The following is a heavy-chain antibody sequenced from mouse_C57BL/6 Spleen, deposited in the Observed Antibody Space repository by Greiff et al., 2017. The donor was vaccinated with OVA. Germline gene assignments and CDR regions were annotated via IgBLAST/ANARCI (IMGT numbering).Heavy chain of an antibody. J-gene: IGHJ3*01. D-gene: IGHD2-4*01. CDR1: GYTFTSYW. Sequence: VQLQQPGAELVRPGSSVKLSCKASGYTFTSYWMDWVKQRPGQGLEWIGNIYPSDSDTHYNQKFKDKATLTVDKSSSTAYMQLSSLTSEDSAVYYGARSGDYGDVAPFAYWGQGTLVTVSA. CDR3: ARSGDYGDVAPFAY. V-gene: IGHV1-61*01. CDR2: IYPSDSDT.